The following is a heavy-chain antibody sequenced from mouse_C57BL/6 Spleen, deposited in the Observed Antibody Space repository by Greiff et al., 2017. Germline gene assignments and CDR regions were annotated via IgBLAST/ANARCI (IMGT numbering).Heavy chain of an antibody. CDR1: GYTFTDYE. Sequence: VQLQESGAELVRPGASVTLSCKASGYTFTDYEMHGVEQTPVHGLEWIGAIDPETVGTAFNQKFKGKTILTADKASSTACMELRSLTSEDSAVYYCTRGPYYYGSRDYFDCWWQVGSQQVSS. CDR2: IDPETVGT. CDR3: TRGPYYYGSRDYFDC. J-gene: IGHJ2*03. D-gene: IGHD1-1*01. V-gene: IGHV1-15*01.